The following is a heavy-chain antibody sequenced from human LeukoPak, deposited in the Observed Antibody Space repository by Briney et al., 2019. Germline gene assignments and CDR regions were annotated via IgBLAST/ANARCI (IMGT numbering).Heavy chain of an antibody. V-gene: IGHV1-69*04. Sequence: ASVKVSCKSSGYTFTIYYVHWLRQAPGQGLEWMGRIIPILGIANYAQKFQGRVTITADKSTSTAYMELSSLRSEDTAVYYCARAGDGYNLNRYYYYGMDVWGQGTTVTVSS. D-gene: IGHD5-24*01. CDR1: GYTFTIYY. CDR2: IIPILGIA. CDR3: ARAGDGYNLNRYYYYGMDV. J-gene: IGHJ6*02.